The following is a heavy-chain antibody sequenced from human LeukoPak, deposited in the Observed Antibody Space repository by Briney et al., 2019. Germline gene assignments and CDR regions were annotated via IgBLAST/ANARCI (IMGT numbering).Heavy chain of an antibody. V-gene: IGHV4-39*01. CDR1: GGSLSSSSYY. Sequence: SETLSLTCTVSGGSLSSSSYYWGWIRQPPGKGLEWIGSIYYSGSTYYNPSLKSRVTISVDTSKNQFSLKLSSVTAADTAVYYCANFEWLLNPRPGGHFDYWGQGTLVTVSS. D-gene: IGHD5-12*01. CDR3: ANFEWLLNPRPGGHFDY. CDR2: IYYSGST. J-gene: IGHJ4*02.